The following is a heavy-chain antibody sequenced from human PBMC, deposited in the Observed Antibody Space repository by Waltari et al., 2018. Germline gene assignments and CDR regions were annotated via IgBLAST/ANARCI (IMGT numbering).Heavy chain of an antibody. CDR3: AREGGYYPSSVSGYCFDY. D-gene: IGHD2-15*01. CDR2: IIPIFGTA. V-gene: IGHV1-69*01. Sequence: QLQLVQSGAEVKKPGSSVKVSCKASGGTFSSYAISSVRQAPGQGLEWMGGIIPIFGTANYAQKFQGRVTITADESTSTAYMELSSLRSEDTAVYYCAREGGYYPSSVSGYCFDYWGQGTLVTVSS. J-gene: IGHJ4*02. CDR1: GGTFSSYA.